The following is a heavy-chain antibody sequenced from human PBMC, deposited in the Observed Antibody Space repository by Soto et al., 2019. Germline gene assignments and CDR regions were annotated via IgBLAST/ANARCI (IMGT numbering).Heavy chain of an antibody. J-gene: IGHJ5*02. CDR3: ARNAPIVVVPAAMPTAFDP. D-gene: IGHD2-2*01. CDR1: GYTFTSYA. Sequence: QVQLVQSGAEVKKPGASVKVSCKASGYTFTSYAMHWVRQAPGQRLEWMGWINAGNGNTKCSQKFQGRVTITRDTSASTAYMELSSLRSEDTAVYYCARNAPIVVVPAAMPTAFDPWGQGTLVTVSS. CDR2: INAGNGNT. V-gene: IGHV1-3*01.